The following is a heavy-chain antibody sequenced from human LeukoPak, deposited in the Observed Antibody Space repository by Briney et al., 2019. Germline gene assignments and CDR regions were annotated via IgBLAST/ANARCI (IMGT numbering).Heavy chain of an antibody. CDR3: ARAGIVVVPARPDYYYYYMDV. CDR1: GYTFTGYY. CDR2: INPNSGGT. Sequence: ASVKVSCKASGYTFTGYYMHWVRQAPGQGLEWMGWINPNSGGTNYAQKFQGRVTMTRDTSISTAYMELSRLRSDDTAVYYCARAGIVVVPARPDYYYYYMDVWGKGTTVTVSS. V-gene: IGHV1-2*02. J-gene: IGHJ6*03. D-gene: IGHD2-2*01.